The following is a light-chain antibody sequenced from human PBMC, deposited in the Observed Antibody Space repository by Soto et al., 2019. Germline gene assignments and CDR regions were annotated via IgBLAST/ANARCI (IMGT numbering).Light chain of an antibody. CDR2: DAS. Sequence: AIQLTQSPSYLSASVGDRVSITCRASQGISSALAWYQHKPGKPPKILIYDASSLQSGVPSRFSGSESGTECTLTISSLQPEDFATYYCQQLKSYPFTIGQGTRLEIK. V-gene: IGKV1-13*02. CDR3: QQLKSYPFT. J-gene: IGKJ5*01. CDR1: QGISSA.